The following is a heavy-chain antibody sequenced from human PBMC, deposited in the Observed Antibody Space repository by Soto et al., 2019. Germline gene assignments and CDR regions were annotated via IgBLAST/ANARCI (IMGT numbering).Heavy chain of an antibody. CDR1: GGSISSGGYY. Sequence: SETLSLTCTVSGGSISSGGYYWSWIRQHPGKGLEWIGYIYYSGSTYYNPSLKSRVTISVDTSKNQFSLKLSSVTAADTAVDYCARVPLALLHYGMDVWGQGTTVTVSS. CDR3: ARVPLALLHYGMDV. CDR2: IYYSGST. V-gene: IGHV4-31*03. J-gene: IGHJ6*02. D-gene: IGHD2-21*01.